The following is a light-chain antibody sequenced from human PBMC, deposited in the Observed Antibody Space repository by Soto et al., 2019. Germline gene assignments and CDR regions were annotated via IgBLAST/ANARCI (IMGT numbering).Light chain of an antibody. CDR3: QQSFNTPRT. CDR1: QSIRTY. V-gene: IGKV1-39*01. J-gene: IGKJ1*01. Sequence: DIQMTQSPSSLSASVGDRVTITCRASQSIRTYVNWYQQKPGKAPNLLIYGASSLQSGVPSRFSSSGSGTDFSLTISSLQPDDFATYYCQQSFNTPRTFGQGTKVEIK. CDR2: GAS.